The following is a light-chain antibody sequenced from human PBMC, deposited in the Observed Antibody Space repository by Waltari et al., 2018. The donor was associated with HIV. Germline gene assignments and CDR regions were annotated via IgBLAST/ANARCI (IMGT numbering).Light chain of an antibody. Sequence: QSALTQPASVSGSPGQSSTISCTGTSSDVGGYNYVSWYQQHPGKAPKLMVKEGSSRHSGVSNRFSGSKSGNTASLTIAGLQAEDEADYYCSSYTSSGNVGFGGGTKLTVL. CDR3: SSYTSSGNVG. CDR2: EGS. J-gene: IGLJ2*01. V-gene: IGLV2-14*01. CDR1: SSDVGGYNY.